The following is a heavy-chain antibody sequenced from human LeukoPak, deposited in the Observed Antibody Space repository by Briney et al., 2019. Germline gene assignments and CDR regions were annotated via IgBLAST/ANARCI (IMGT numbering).Heavy chain of an antibody. V-gene: IGHV4-31*03. CDR2: IYYSGST. J-gene: IGHJ5*02. Sequence: SQTLSLTCTVSGGSISSGGYYWSWIRQHPGKGLEWIGYIYYSGSTYYNPSLKSRVTISVDTSKNQFSLKLSSVTAADTAVYYCASLHSSSWYSNWFDPWGQGTLVTVSS. CDR1: GGSISSGGYY. D-gene: IGHD6-13*01. CDR3: ASLHSSSWYSNWFDP.